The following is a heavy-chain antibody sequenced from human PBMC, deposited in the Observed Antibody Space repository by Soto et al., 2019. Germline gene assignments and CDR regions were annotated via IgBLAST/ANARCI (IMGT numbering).Heavy chain of an antibody. CDR1: GYNFNTYC. D-gene: IGHD2-21*02. V-gene: IGHV5-51*01. Sequence: GESLKISCQGSGYNFNTYCAVWVRQMPGKGLEWVGIMCPRDSDTRYSPSSQGQVTISADKSITTAYLQWSSLKASDTAIYYCSRRAFCGGDCTARPQDYYGMDVWGQGTAVTVSS. J-gene: IGHJ6*02. CDR2: MCPRDSDT. CDR3: SRRAFCGGDCTARPQDYYGMDV.